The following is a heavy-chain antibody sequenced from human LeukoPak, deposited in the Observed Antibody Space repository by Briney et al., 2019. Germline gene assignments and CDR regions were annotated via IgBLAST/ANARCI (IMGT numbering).Heavy chain of an antibody. V-gene: IGHV3-33*01. Sequence: GGSLRLSCAASGFTFSNYGMHWVRQVLGKGLEWVAAIWFDGIRKYYADSVKGRLTISRDNSKNTLYLQMNSLRAEDTAVYYCARDLEDSSPFGAFDMWGQGTMVTVSS. D-gene: IGHD3-22*01. CDR2: IWFDGIRK. J-gene: IGHJ3*02. CDR1: GFTFSNYG. CDR3: ARDLEDSSPFGAFDM.